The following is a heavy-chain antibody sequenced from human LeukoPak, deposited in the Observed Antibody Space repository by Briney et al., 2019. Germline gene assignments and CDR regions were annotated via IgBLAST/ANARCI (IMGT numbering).Heavy chain of an antibody. CDR1: GYTFTGYY. Sequence: ASVKVSCKASGYTFTGYYMHWVRQAPGQGLEWMGWISTYNGSTNYAQKLQGRVTMTTDTSTSTAYMELRSLTSDDTAVYYCARGIYGDYWGQGTLVTVSS. D-gene: IGHD1-26*01. CDR2: ISTYNGST. J-gene: IGHJ4*02. V-gene: IGHV1-18*04. CDR3: ARGIYGDY.